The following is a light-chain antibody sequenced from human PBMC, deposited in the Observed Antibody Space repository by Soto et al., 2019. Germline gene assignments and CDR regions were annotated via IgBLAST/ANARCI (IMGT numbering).Light chain of an antibody. V-gene: IGLV1-44*01. J-gene: IGLJ1*01. CDR1: SSNIGSNT. Sequence: QSVLTQPPSASGTPGQRVTISCSGSSSNIGSNTVNWYHQLPGTAPKLLIYNNYQRSSGVPDRFSGSKSGTSASLAISGLQSEDEADYYCAAWDESLNGYVFGNGTKVTVL. CDR2: NNY. CDR3: AAWDESLNGYV.